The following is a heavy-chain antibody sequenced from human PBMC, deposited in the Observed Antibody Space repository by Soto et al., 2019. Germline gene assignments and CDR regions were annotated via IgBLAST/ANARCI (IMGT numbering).Heavy chain of an antibody. CDR2: ISWNSGSI. CDR1: GFTFDDYA. Sequence: PGGSLRLSCAASGFTFDDYAMHWVRQAPGKGLEWVSGISWNSGSIGYADSVKGRFTISRDNSKNTLYLQMNSLRAEDTAVYYCAKDLRYGGYDFYYYYGMDVWGQGTTVTVSS. J-gene: IGHJ6*02. CDR3: AKDLRYGGYDFYYYYGMDV. D-gene: IGHD5-12*01. V-gene: IGHV3-9*01.